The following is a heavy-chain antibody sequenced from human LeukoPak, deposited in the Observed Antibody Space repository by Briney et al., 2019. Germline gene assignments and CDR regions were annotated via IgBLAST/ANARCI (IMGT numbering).Heavy chain of an antibody. CDR2: ISYDGTNK. V-gene: IGHV3-30*09. J-gene: IGHJ3*02. CDR3: ARSNYYDSRSWGFDI. CDR1: GFTFSSYA. D-gene: IGHD3-22*01. Sequence: GGPLRLSCAASGFTFSSYAMHWVRQAPGKGREWVTIISYDGTNKYYADSVKGRFVISRDNSKNTLFLQMNSLRAEDTAVYYCARSNYYDSRSWGFDIWGQGTMVTVSS.